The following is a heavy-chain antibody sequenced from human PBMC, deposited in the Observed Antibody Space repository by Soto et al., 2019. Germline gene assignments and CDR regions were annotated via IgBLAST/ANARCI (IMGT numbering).Heavy chain of an antibody. J-gene: IGHJ6*02. Sequence: SETLSLTCAVSGDSISSSNWWTWVRQPPGKGLEWIGDIYHTGITNYNPSLKSRVTILVDKSKNQFSLKLTSVTAADTAVYYCARPDENSFPSGLDVWGQGTTVTVSS. CDR3: ARPDENSFPSGLDV. CDR1: GDSISSSNW. D-gene: IGHD4-4*01. CDR2: IYHTGIT. V-gene: IGHV4-4*02.